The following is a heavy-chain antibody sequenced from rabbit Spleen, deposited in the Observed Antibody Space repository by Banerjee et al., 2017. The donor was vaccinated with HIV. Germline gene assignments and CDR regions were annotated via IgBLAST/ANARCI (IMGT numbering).Heavy chain of an antibody. V-gene: IGHV1S7*01. Sequence: QSLEESGGGLVKPGASLTLTCKASGFSFSSGYDMCWVRQAPGKGLEWIGYIDPVFGITVYASWVNGRFTISSHNAQNTLYLQLNSLTAADTATYFCARANTGTGYGMELWGQGTLVTVS. CDR2: IDPVFGIT. CDR1: GFSFSSGYD. J-gene: IGHJ3*01. D-gene: IGHD7-1*01. CDR3: ARANTGTGYGMEL.